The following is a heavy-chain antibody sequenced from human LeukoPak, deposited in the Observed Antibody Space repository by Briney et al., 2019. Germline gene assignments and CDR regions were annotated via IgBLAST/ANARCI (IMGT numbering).Heavy chain of an antibody. Sequence: GGSLRLSCSASGFTFSPYAMSWVRQAPGKGLEWVSAISGGGVTTYYADSVKGRFTISRDNSKNTLYLQMNSLRAEDTAVYYCAKELYSGRVVDFWGQGALVTVSS. D-gene: IGHD6-13*01. J-gene: IGHJ4*02. CDR2: ISGGGVTT. V-gene: IGHV3-23*01. CDR1: GFTFSPYA. CDR3: AKELYSGRVVDF.